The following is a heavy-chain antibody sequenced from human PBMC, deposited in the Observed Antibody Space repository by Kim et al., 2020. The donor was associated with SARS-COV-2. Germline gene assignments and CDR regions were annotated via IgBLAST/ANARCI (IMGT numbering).Heavy chain of an antibody. J-gene: IGHJ4*02. CDR2: IIPIFGTA. D-gene: IGHD6-13*01. CDR3: ASPPSSSRSLDFDY. CDR1: GGTFSSYA. Sequence: SVKVSCKASGGTFSSYAISWVRQAPGQGLEWMGGIIPIFGTANYAQKFQGRVTITADESTSTAYMELSSLRSEDTAVYYCASPPSSSRSLDFDYWGQGTLVTVSS. V-gene: IGHV1-69*13.